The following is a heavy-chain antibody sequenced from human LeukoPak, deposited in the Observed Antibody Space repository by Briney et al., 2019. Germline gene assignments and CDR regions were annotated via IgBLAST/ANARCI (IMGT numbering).Heavy chain of an antibody. Sequence: PSETLSLTCIVSGGSISSSSYYWGWIRQPPGKGLEWIGYFYYSGGSNYNPSLKSRVTISGDTSKNQFSLKLSSVTAADTAIYYCARVSPAVGAFDIWGRGTMVTVSS. CDR3: ARVSPAVGAFDI. J-gene: IGHJ3*02. CDR2: FYYSGGS. CDR1: GGSISSSSYY. V-gene: IGHV4-61*05. D-gene: IGHD6-13*01.